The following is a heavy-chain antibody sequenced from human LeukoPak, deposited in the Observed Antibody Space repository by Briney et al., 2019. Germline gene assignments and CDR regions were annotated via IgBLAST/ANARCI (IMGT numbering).Heavy chain of an antibody. V-gene: IGHV3-30*02. J-gene: IGHJ1*01. CDR3: ARGGKRAVDGTRSPQYFQH. CDR1: GLTFSTYG. D-gene: IGHD6-19*01. CDR2: IRYDGSNK. Sequence: GGSLRLSCAASGLTFSTYGMHWVRQAPGKGLEWVAYIRYDGSNKYYADSVKGRFTISRDNSKNTLYVQMNSLRAEDTAVYYCARGGKRAVDGTRSPQYFQHWGQGTLVTVSS.